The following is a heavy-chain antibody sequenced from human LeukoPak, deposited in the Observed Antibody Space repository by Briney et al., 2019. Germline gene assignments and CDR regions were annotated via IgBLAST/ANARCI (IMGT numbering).Heavy chain of an antibody. V-gene: IGHV3-49*04. Sequence: PGRSLRLSCTASGFTFGDYAMSWVRQAPGKGLEWVGFIRSKAYGWTTEYAASVKGRFTISRDDSKSIAYLQMNSLKTEDTAVYYCTRVRIVVVVAATPVWDYWGQGTLVTVSS. D-gene: IGHD2-15*01. CDR3: TRVRIVVVVAATPVWDY. CDR2: IRSKAYGWTT. J-gene: IGHJ4*02. CDR1: GFTFGDYA.